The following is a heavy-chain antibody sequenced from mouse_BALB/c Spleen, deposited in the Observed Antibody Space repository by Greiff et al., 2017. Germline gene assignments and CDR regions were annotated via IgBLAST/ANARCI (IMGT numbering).Heavy chain of an antibody. V-gene: IGHV3-2*02. CDR1: GYSITSDYA. J-gene: IGHJ2*01. D-gene: IGHD2-14*01. CDR2: ISYSGST. Sequence: EVKLQESGPGLVKPSQSLSLTCTVTGYSITSDYAWNWIRQFPGNKLEWMGYISYSGSTSYNPSLKSRISITRDTSKNQFFLQLNSVTTEDTATYYGARSDRYFDYWGQGTTLTVSS. CDR3: ARSDRYFDY.